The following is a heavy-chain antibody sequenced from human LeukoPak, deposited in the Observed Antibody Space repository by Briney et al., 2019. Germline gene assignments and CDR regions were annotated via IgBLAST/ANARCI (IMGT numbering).Heavy chain of an antibody. CDR1: GGSFSGYY. J-gene: IGHJ4*02. CDR2: INHSGST. D-gene: IGHD3-22*01. CDR3: AREGDSSGSNY. Sequence: PSETLSLTCAVYGGSFSGYYWSWIRQPPGKGLEWIGEINHSGSTNYNPSLKSRVTISVDTSKNQFSLKLSSVTAADTAVYYCAREGDSSGSNYWGQGTLVTVSS. V-gene: IGHV4-34*01.